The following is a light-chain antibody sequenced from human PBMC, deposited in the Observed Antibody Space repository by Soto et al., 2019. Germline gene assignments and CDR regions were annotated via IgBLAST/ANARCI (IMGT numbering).Light chain of an antibody. CDR2: GAS. J-gene: IGKJ1*01. Sequence: EIVLTQSPGSLSLSPGQRATLSCRASQSVETTVFSWYQKKPGQAPRLLIYGASKRATGIPDRFSGSGSGTDFTLIISSLDPEDFAVYYCKQYMSLVTFGQGTKVEIK. V-gene: IGKV3-20*01. CDR1: QSVETTV. CDR3: KQYMSLVT.